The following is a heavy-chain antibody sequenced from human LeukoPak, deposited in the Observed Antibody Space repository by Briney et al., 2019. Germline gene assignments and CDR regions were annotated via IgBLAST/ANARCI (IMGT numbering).Heavy chain of an antibody. V-gene: IGHV3-21*01. CDR2: IRSSSYI. D-gene: IGHD2-2*01. CDR1: GFTFSSYS. Sequence: GGSLRLSCAASGFTFSSYSMNWVRQAPGKGLEFVSFIRSSSYIYYADSVKGRFTISRDNATNSMYLQMNSLRAEDTAVYYCASQIVVVPAANFRPVDYWGQGTLVTVSS. CDR3: ASQIVVVPAANFRPVDY. J-gene: IGHJ4*02.